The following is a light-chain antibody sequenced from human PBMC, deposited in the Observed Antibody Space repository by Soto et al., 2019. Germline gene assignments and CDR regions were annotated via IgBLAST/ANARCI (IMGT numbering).Light chain of an antibody. CDR1: QNVGND. J-gene: IGKJ4*01. CDR3: QQRSNWPPP. Sequence: EIVLTQSPATLSLSPGERATLSCRASQNVGNDLVWSHQKRGQAPRLLIYSASNRATGIPARFSGSGSGTDFTLTISSLEPEDFAAYYCQQRSNWPPPFGGGTKVEIK. CDR2: SAS. V-gene: IGKV3-11*01.